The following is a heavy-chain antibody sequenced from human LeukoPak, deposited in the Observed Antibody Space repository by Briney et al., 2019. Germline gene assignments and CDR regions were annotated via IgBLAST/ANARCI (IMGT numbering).Heavy chain of an antibody. CDR3: ARDPRSIAAAGTAFDI. D-gene: IGHD6-13*01. V-gene: IGHV1-46*01. Sequence: ASVKVSCKASGYTFTSYYMHWVRQAPGQGLEWMGIINPSGGSTSYAQKFQGRVTMTRDTSTSTVYMELSSLRSEDTAVYCCARDPRSIAAAGTAFDIWGQGTMVTVSS. CDR1: GYTFTSYY. J-gene: IGHJ3*02. CDR2: INPSGGST.